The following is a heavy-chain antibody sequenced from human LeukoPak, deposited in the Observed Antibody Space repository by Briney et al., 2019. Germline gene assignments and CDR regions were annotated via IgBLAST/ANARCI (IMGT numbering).Heavy chain of an antibody. V-gene: IGHV4-38-2*02. J-gene: IGHJ4*02. CDR3: AKGPRPDITVAHTVEN. D-gene: IGHD6-19*01. Sequence: ASESLTLSCTVSGYTISGGSYRGWIRQPQGRGLEWSGSICRSGSTYYTPSLKGRVTISGDTSKNSFYLQMNNVRVEDTAVYYCAKGPRPDITVAHTVENWGQGTLVTVYS. CDR1: GYTISGGSY. CDR2: ICRSGST.